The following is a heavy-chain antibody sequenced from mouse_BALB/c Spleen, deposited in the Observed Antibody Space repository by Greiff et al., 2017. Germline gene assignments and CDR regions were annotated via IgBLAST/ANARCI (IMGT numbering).Heavy chain of an antibody. Sequence: EVQGVESGGGLVKPGGSLKLSCAASGFTFSSYAMSWVRQTPEKRLEWVASISSGGSTYYPDSVKGRFTISRDNARNILYLQMSSLRSEDTAMYYCARDLITTVVALYWYFDVWGAGTTVTVSS. CDR2: ISSGGST. D-gene: IGHD1-1*01. CDR3: ARDLITTVVALYWYFDV. J-gene: IGHJ1*01. V-gene: IGHV5-6-5*01. CDR1: GFTFSSYA.